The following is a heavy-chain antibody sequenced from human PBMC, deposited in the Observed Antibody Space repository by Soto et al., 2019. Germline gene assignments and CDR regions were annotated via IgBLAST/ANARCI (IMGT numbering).Heavy chain of an antibody. Sequence: QVQLVQSGAEVKKPGSSVKVSCKASGGTFNNYGMGWVRQAPGQGLEWMGGIIPMIGRTNYAQNFQGRLTLTADASRSTAYMELRSLRSDDTAVYYCASWDYDVLTGYSYDDWGQGTLVTVSS. CDR1: GGTFNNYG. CDR3: ASWDYDVLTGYSYDD. D-gene: IGHD3-9*01. V-gene: IGHV1-69*01. CDR2: IIPMIGRT. J-gene: IGHJ4*02.